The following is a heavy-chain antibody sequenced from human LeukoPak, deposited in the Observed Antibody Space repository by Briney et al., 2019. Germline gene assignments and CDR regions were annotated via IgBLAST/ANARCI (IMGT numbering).Heavy chain of an antibody. CDR1: GFTFSSYW. D-gene: IGHD3-3*01. CDR3: AREIRITIFGVVIHYYYYMDV. Sequence: PGGSLRLSCAASGFTFSSYWMSWVRQAPGKGLEWVANIKQDGSEKYYVDSVKGRFTISRDNAKNSLYLQMNSLRAEDTAVYYCAREIRITIFGVVIHYYYYMDVWGKGTTVTVSS. J-gene: IGHJ6*03. V-gene: IGHV3-7*01. CDR2: IKQDGSEK.